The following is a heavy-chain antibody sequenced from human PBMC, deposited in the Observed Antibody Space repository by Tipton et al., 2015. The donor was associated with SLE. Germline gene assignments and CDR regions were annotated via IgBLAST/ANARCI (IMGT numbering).Heavy chain of an antibody. Sequence: TLSLTCAVYGGSFSGYYWSWIRQPPGKGLEWIGEINHSGSTNYNPSLKSRVTISVDTSKNQFSLKLSSVTAADTAVYYCAREGFVAGGMDVWGQGTTVTVSS. V-gene: IGHV4-34*01. CDR3: AREGFVAGGMDV. J-gene: IGHJ6*02. CDR2: INHSGST. D-gene: IGHD2-15*01. CDR1: GGSFSGYY.